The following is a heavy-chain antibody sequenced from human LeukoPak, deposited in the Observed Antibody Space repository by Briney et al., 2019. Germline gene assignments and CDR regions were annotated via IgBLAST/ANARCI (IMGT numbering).Heavy chain of an antibody. J-gene: IGHJ4*02. Sequence: GGSLGLSCAASGFTFSNYAMTWVRQAPGKGLEWVSTISGGGGGTYNADSVKGRFTISRDDSENTLHLQMSSLRADDTAVYYCARLDFTNYFDFWGQGTLVTVSS. CDR1: GFTFSNYA. CDR3: ARLDFTNYFDF. D-gene: IGHD6-25*01. V-gene: IGHV3-23*01. CDR2: ISGGGGGT.